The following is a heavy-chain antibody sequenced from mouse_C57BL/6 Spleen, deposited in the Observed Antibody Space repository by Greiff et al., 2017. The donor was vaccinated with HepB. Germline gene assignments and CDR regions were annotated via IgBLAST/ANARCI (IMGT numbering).Heavy chain of an antibody. CDR3: ARGGDYYGSSPYWYFDV. V-gene: IGHV1-61*01. D-gene: IGHD1-1*01. Sequence: QVQLKEPGAELVRPGSSVKLSCKASGYTFTSYWMDWVKQRPGQGLEWIGNIYPSDSETHYNQKFKDKATLTVDKSSSTAYMQLSSLTSEDSAVYYCARGGDYYGSSPYWYFDVWGTGTTVTVSS. CDR2: IYPSDSET. J-gene: IGHJ1*03. CDR1: GYTFTSYW.